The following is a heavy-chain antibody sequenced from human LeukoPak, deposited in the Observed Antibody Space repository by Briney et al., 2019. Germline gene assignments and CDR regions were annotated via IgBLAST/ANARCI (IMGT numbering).Heavy chain of an antibody. CDR2: VHLSGAS. D-gene: IGHD1-26*01. J-gene: IGHJ4*02. CDR3: TRESGAFSPFGF. Sequence: SETPSLTCAVSGGSILTTNWWSWVRQPPGKGLEWIGEVHLSGASNYNPSLNSRVSMSIDKSQNQLSLHLTSVTAADTAMYYCTRESGAFSPFGFWGQGTLVTVSS. CDR1: GGSILTTNW. V-gene: IGHV4-4*02.